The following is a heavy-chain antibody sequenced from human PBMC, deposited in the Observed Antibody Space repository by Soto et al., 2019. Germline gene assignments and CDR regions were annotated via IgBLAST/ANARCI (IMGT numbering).Heavy chain of an antibody. V-gene: IGHV4-59*08. CDR1: GGSISSYY. Sequence: QVQLQESGPGLVKPSETLSLTCTVSGGSISSYYWCWIRQPPGKGLEWIGYTYYSGSTNYNPSLTSLVTISVDTSKNQSSLKLSSVTAADTAVYYCARHPQPHVLLWFGELLGAFDIWGQGTMVTVSS. CDR2: TYYSGST. CDR3: ARHPQPHVLLWFGELLGAFDI. D-gene: IGHD3-10*01. J-gene: IGHJ3*02.